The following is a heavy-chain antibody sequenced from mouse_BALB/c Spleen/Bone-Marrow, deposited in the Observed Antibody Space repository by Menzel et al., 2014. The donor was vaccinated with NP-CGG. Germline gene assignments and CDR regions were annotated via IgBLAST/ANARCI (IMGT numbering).Heavy chain of an antibody. CDR3: ARHGITRLLDY. V-gene: IGHV5-9-1*01. Sequence: DVMLVESGGGLVKPGGSLKLSCAASGLTFSSYAMSWVRQTPEKRLEWVATISSGGSYTYYPDSVKGRFTISRDNAKNTLYLQMSSLRSEDTAMYYCARHGITRLLDYWGQGTTLTVSS. D-gene: IGHD2-4*01. CDR2: ISSGGSYT. J-gene: IGHJ2*01. CDR1: GLTFSSYA.